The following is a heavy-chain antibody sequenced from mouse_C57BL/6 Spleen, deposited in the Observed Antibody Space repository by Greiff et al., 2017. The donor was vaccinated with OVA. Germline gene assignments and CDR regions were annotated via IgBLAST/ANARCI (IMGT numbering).Heavy chain of an antibody. CDR1: GYTFTSYW. J-gene: IGHJ4*01. D-gene: IGHD2-5*01. CDR3: AIYDYSSNYDAMDY. CDR2: IYPGSGSP. Sequence: QVHVKQPGAELVKPGASVKMSCKASGYTFTSYWITWVKQRPGQGLEWIGDIYPGSGSPNYNEKFKSKATLTVDTSSSTSDMQLSCLTSEDSAVYYCAIYDYSSNYDAMDYWGQGTSVTVSS. V-gene: IGHV1-55*01.